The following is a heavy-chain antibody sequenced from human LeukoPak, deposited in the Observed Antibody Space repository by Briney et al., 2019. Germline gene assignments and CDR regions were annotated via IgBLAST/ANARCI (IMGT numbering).Heavy chain of an antibody. CDR2: INSDGSST. Sequence: PGGSLRLSCAASGFTFSSYWMHWVRQAPGKGLVWVSRINSDGSSTSYADSVKGRFTISRDNAKNTLYLQMNSLRAEDTAVYYCARNPSYGDYEDFGGYYYYYGMDVWGQGTTVTVSS. V-gene: IGHV3-74*01. CDR3: ARNPSYGDYEDFGGYYYYYGMDV. J-gene: IGHJ6*02. CDR1: GFTFSSYW. D-gene: IGHD4-17*01.